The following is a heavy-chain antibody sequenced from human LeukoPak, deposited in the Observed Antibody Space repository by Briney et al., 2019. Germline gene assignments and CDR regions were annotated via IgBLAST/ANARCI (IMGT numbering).Heavy chain of an antibody. Sequence: PGGSLRLSREVSGFTFSRHSMSWVRQAPGKGLEWVAKIKEDGTEKYYVGSVEGRFTISRDNAENSLYLQMNSLRVEDTAVYYCAKSWNYYDSSGDDALDIWGQGTMVTVSS. V-gene: IGHV3-7*03. J-gene: IGHJ3*02. CDR2: IKEDGTEK. CDR3: AKSWNYYDSSGDDALDI. CDR1: GFTFSRHS. D-gene: IGHD3-22*01.